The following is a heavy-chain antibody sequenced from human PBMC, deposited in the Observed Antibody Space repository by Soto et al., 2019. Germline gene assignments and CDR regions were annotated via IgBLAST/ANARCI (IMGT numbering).Heavy chain of an antibody. V-gene: IGHV1-69*01. CDR2: IIPIFGTA. CDR3: ASGSHYDFWSGYSFDD. J-gene: IGHJ4*02. D-gene: IGHD3-3*01. Sequence: QVQLVQSGAEVKKPGSSVKVSCKASGGTFSSYAISWVRQSPGQGLEWMGGIIPIFGTANYAQKFQGRVTSTADESTSTAYMELSSLRSEDTSVYYCASGSHYDFWSGYSFDDWGQGTLVTVSS. CDR1: GGTFSSYA.